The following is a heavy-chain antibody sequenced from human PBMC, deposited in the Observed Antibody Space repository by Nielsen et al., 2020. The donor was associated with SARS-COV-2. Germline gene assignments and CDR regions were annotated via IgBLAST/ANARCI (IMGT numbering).Heavy chain of an antibody. Sequence: GGSLRLSCAASGFTFSDYYMSWIRQAPGKGLEWVSYISSSSSYTNYADSVKGRFTISRDNAKNSLYLQMNSLRAEDTAVYYCASCLAYCGGDGYWGQGTLVTVSS. V-gene: IGHV3-11*06. CDR3: ASCLAYCGGDGY. D-gene: IGHD2-21*02. J-gene: IGHJ4*02. CDR1: GFTFSDYY. CDR2: ISSSSSYT.